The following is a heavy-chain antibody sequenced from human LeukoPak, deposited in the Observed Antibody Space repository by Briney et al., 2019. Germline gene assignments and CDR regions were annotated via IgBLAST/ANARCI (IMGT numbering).Heavy chain of an antibody. J-gene: IGHJ5*02. V-gene: IGHV3-21*01. D-gene: IGHD2-2*01. Sequence: PGGSLRLSCAASGFTFSRYSMNWVRQAPGKGLEWVSSISSSSSYIYYADSVKGRFTISRDNAKNSLYLQMNSLRAEDTAVYYCARTLVPAAMSNNWFDHWGQGTLVTVSS. CDR2: ISSSSSYI. CDR1: GFTFSRYS. CDR3: ARTLVPAAMSNNWFDH.